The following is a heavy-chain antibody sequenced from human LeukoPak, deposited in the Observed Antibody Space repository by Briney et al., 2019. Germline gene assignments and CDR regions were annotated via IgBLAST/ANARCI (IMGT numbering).Heavy chain of an antibody. J-gene: IGHJ4*02. CDR3: AKDPRYSSSWYYFDY. CDR1: GFTFSSYA. V-gene: IGHV3-23*01. CDR2: ISGSGGST. Sequence: GGSLRLSGAASGFTFSSYAMSWVRQAPGKGLEWVSAISGSGGSTYYADSVKGRFTISRDNSKNTLYLQMNSLRAEDTAVYYCAKDPRYSSSWYYFDYWGQGTLVTVSS. D-gene: IGHD6-13*01.